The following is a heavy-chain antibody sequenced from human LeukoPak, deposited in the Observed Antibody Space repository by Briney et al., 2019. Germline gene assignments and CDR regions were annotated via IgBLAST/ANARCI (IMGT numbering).Heavy chain of an antibody. D-gene: IGHD3-22*01. CDR2: ISSSSSTI. Sequence: GGSLRLSCAAYGFTFSTYTMNWVRQAPGKGLEWVSYISSSSSTIYYADSVKGRFTISRDNAKNSLYLQMNSLRAEDTAVYYCARGEGYYDSSGYYYYFDYWGQGTLVTVSS. V-gene: IGHV3-48*01. CDR1: GFTFSTYT. J-gene: IGHJ4*02. CDR3: ARGEGYYDSSGYYYYFDY.